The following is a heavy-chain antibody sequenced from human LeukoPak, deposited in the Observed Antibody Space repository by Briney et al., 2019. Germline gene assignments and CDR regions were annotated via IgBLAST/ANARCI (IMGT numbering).Heavy chain of an antibody. V-gene: IGHV3-21*04. CDR2: ISSSSSYI. D-gene: IGHD3-10*01. J-gene: IGHJ4*02. CDR1: GFTFSSYW. CDR3: AKDSPRDFTMVRGVILSPYFDC. Sequence: GRSPRLSCAASGFTFSSYWMSWVRQAPGKGLEWVSSISSSSSYIYYADSVKGRLTISRDNAKNSLYLQMNSLRAEDTALYYCAKDSPRDFTMVRGVILSPYFDCWGQGTLVTVSS.